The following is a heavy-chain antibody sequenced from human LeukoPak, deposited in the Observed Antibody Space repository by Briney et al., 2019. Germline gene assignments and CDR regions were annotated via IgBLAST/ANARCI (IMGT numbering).Heavy chain of an antibody. CDR1: GFIFTTYA. J-gene: IGHJ4*02. CDR2: IGTSGDTT. CDR3: VGYNWNYPDY. V-gene: IGHV3-23*01. Sequence: GGSLRLSCAASGFIFTTYAMSWVRQAPGKGPEWVSSIGTSGDTTYYAGSVKGRFTISRDNSKSTLYLQMNSLRAEDTAVYFCVGYNWNYPDYWGQGTLVTVSS. D-gene: IGHD1-7*01.